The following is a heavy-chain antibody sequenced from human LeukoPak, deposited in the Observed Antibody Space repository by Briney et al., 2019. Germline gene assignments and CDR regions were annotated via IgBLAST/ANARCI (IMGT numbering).Heavy chain of an antibody. Sequence: GVLRLSCAASGFSFSSYNMNWVRQAPGKGLEWVSYISSSSSTIYYADSVKGRFTISRDNAKNSLYLQMNSLRAEDTAVYYCARDPSSWYYYYMDVWGKGTTVTVSS. V-gene: IGHV3-48*01. CDR2: ISSSSSTI. D-gene: IGHD6-13*01. CDR3: ARDPSSWYYYYMDV. CDR1: GFSFSSYN. J-gene: IGHJ6*03.